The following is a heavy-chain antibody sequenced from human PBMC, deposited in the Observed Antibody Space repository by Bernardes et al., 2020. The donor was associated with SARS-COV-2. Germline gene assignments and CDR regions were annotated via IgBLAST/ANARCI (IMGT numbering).Heavy chain of an antibody. D-gene: IGHD6-19*01. J-gene: IGHJ4*02. CDR2: INPSGASA. CDR1: GYTFTRYY. Sequence: ASVQVSCKASGYTFTRYYMHWVRQAPGQGLEWVAIINPSGASASYSQKFQGRVTVTRDTSTSTVYMELSSLRSEDTAVYYCAGGAGVYFDYWGQGTLVTVSS. V-gene: IGHV1-46*01. CDR3: AGGAGVYFDY.